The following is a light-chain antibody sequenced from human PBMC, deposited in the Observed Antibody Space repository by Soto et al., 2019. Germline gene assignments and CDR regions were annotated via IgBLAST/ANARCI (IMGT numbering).Light chain of an antibody. V-gene: IGKV1-5*03. CDR3: QHYNSYPYT. CDR1: QSISSW. Sequence: DIQMTQSPSTLSASVGDSVTITCRASQSISSWLAWYQQKPGKAPNLLIYKGTTLKSGVPSRFSGSESGTEFTLTISSLQPDDFATYYCQHYNSYPYTFGQGTKLEIE. CDR2: KGT. J-gene: IGKJ2*01.